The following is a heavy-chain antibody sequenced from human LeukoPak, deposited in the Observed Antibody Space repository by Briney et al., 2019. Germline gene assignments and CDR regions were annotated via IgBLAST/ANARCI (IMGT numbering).Heavy chain of an antibody. Sequence: GATVKVSCKASGGTFSSYAISWVRQAPGQGLGWMGGIIPIFGTANYAQKLQGRVTITADESTSTAYMELSSLRSEDTAVYYCARVVRGVNKDNWFDPWGQGTLVTVSS. V-gene: IGHV1-69*13. D-gene: IGHD3-10*01. J-gene: IGHJ5*02. CDR2: IIPIFGTA. CDR1: GGTFSSYA. CDR3: ARVVRGVNKDNWFDP.